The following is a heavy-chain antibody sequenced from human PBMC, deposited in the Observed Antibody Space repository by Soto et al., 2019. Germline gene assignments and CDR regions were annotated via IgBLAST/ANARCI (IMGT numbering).Heavy chain of an antibody. CDR2: INPNSGDT. V-gene: IGHV1-2*02. CDR3: AKGGAIVAAGTRVYLYNAMDV. J-gene: IGHJ6*02. CDR1: GYTFTGYY. D-gene: IGHD1-26*01. Sequence: ASVKVSCKASGYTFTGYYVHWARQAPGQGLEWIGWINPNSGDTYLAQRFQGRVTMNRDTSIGTAYMELRGLTSDDTAEYYCAKGGAIVAAGTRVYLYNAMDVWGQGTTVTVSS.